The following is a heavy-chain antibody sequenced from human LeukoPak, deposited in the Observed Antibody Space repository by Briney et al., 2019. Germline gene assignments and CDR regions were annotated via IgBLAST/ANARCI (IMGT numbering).Heavy chain of an antibody. J-gene: IGHJ3*02. D-gene: IGHD3-10*01. V-gene: IGHV4-59*01. CDR2: IYYSGST. CDR1: GGSISSYY. Sequence: PSETLSLTCTVSGGSISSYYWSWIRQPPGKGLEWIGYIYYSGSTNYNPSLKSRVTISLDTSKNQFSLKLSSVTAADTAVYYCAREPSYGSGSSYSNAFDIWGQGTMVTVSS. CDR3: AREPSYGSGSSYSNAFDI.